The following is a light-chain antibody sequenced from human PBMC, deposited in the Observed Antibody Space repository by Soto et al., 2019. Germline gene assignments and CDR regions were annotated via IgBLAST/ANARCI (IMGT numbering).Light chain of an antibody. CDR3: QQYGTSAGT. Sequence: EIVLTQSPGTLSLYPGERASLSCRASQSVSSSHLAWYQQNPGQAPRLLIYGATSRATGIPDRFSGSGSGTDFTLTISRLEPEDFAVYYCQQYGTSAGTFGQGTKVDI. CDR1: QSVSSSH. CDR2: GAT. J-gene: IGKJ1*01. V-gene: IGKV3-20*01.